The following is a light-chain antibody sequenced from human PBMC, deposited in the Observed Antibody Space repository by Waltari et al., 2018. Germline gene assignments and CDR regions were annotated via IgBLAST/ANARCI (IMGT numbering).Light chain of an antibody. CDR3: QQYYSAPYT. CDR2: WAS. V-gene: IGKV4-1*01. CDR1: QSVLYTSNYHNY. Sequence: DIVMTQSPDSLSVSLGERATLNCKSSQSVLYTSNYHNYLAWYQQKPGQPPKLLFYWASTRESGVPDRFSGSGSGTDFTLSISTLQAEDVAVYYCQQYYSAPYTFGQGTRLEIK. J-gene: IGKJ2*01.